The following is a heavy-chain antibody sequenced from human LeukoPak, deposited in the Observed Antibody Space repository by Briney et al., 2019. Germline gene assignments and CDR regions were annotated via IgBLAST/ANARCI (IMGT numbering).Heavy chain of an antibody. V-gene: IGHV3-33*01. D-gene: IGHD6-13*01. CDR2: IWYDGSNK. CDR1: GFTFSSYG. Sequence: GGSLRLSCAASGFTFSSYGMHWVRQAPGKGLEWVAVIWYDGSNKYYADSVKGRFTISRDNSKNTLYLQMNSLRAEDTAVYYCARHERSIAAAGKEEGMDVRGQGTTVTVSS. J-gene: IGHJ6*02. CDR3: ARHERSIAAAGKEEGMDV.